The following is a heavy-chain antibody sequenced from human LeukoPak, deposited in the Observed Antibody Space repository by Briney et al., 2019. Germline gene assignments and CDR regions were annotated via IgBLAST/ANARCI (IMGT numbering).Heavy chain of an antibody. CDR1: GFTFSSYA. D-gene: IGHD2-21*02. Sequence: GGSLRLSCAASGFTFSSYAMHWVRQAPGKGLEWVAVISYDGSNKYYADSVKGRFTISRDNSKNTLYLQMNSLRAEDTAVYYCARNDASHCGGDCYSFDYWGQGTLVTVSS. V-gene: IGHV3-30-3*01. CDR2: ISYDGSNK. CDR3: ARNDASHCGGDCYSFDY. J-gene: IGHJ4*02.